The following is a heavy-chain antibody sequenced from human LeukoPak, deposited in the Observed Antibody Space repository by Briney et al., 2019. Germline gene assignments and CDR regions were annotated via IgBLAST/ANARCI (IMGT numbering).Heavy chain of an antibody. CDR1: GFTFSSYW. J-gene: IGHJ6*02. V-gene: IGHV3-21*01. D-gene: IGHD1-26*01. CDR3: ASTQIVGATEYYYYYGMDV. CDR2: ISSSSSYI. Sequence: GGSLRLSCGASGFTFSSYWMNWARQAPGKGLEWVSSISSSSSYIYYADSVKGRFTISRDNAKNSLYLQMNSLRAEDTAVYYCASTQIVGATEYYYYYGMDVWGQGTTVTVSS.